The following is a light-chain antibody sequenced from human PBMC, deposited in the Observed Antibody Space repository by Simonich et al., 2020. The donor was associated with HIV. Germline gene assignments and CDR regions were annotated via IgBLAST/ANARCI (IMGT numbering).Light chain of an antibody. CDR1: QSISSY. Sequence: DIQMTQSPYSLSASVGDRVTITYRASQSISSYLNWYQQKPGKAPKLLIYAASILQSGVPSRFSGSGSGTDFTLTISSLQPEDFATYYCQQSYSTPPTFGQGTKVEIK. CDR2: AAS. CDR3: QQSYSTPPT. J-gene: IGKJ1*01. V-gene: IGKV1-39*01.